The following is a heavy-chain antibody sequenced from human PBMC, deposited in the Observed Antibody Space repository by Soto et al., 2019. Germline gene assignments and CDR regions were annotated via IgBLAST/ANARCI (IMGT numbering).Heavy chain of an antibody. D-gene: IGHD5-18*01. CDR3: ARAREDTAMAQYYYYYGMDV. Sequence: GASVKVSCKASGYSFTSYYMHWVRQAPGQGLEWMGIINPSGGSTSYAQKFQGRVTMTRDTSTSTVYMELSSLRSEDTAVYYCARAREDTAMAQYYYYYGMDVWGQGTTVTVSS. V-gene: IGHV1-46*01. CDR1: GYSFTSYY. CDR2: INPSGGST. J-gene: IGHJ6*02.